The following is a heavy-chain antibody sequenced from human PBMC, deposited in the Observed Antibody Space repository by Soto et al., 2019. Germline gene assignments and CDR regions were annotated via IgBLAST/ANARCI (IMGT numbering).Heavy chain of an antibody. D-gene: IGHD3-22*01. V-gene: IGHV4-34*01. Sequence: PSETLSLTCAVYGGSFSGYYWSWIRQPPGKGLEWIGEINHSGSTNYNPSLKSRVTISVDTSKNQFSLKLSSVTAADTAVYYCATRTYYYDSSGYYYVEVFDYWGQGTLVTVSS. CDR2: INHSGST. J-gene: IGHJ4*02. CDR1: GGSFSGYY. CDR3: ATRTYYYDSSGYYYVEVFDY.